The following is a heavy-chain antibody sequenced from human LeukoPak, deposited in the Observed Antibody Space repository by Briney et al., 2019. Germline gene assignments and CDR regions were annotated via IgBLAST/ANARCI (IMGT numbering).Heavy chain of an antibody. J-gene: IGHJ4*02. Sequence: SETLSLTCTVSGGSISSYYWSWIRRPPGKGLEWIGYIYYSGSTNYNPSLKSRVTISVDTSKNQFSLKLSSVTAADTAVYYCARDRNDSSGYYLDYWGQGTLVTVSS. CDR1: GGSISSYY. CDR2: IYYSGST. CDR3: ARDRNDSSGYYLDY. V-gene: IGHV4-59*01. D-gene: IGHD3-22*01.